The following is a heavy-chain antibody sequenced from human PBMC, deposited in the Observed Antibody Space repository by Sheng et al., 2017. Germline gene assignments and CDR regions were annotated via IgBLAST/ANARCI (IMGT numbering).Heavy chain of an antibody. CDR1: GFTSSRHW. D-gene: IGHD3-10*01. J-gene: IGHJ4*02. CDR3: ARDHEGRPFDD. CDR2: IDGDGSTT. V-gene: IGHV3-74*03. Sequence: EVQLVESGGGSVHPGESLRLSCAASGFTSSRHWMQWVRQAPGKGLVWVSRIDGDGSTTTYADSVKGRFTIFRDNAKNTLYLQMNSLRAEDTAVYYCARDHEGRPFDDWGQGTLVTVSS.